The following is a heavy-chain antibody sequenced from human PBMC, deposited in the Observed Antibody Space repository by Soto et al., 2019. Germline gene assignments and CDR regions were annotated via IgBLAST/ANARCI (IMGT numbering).Heavy chain of an antibody. D-gene: IGHD3-3*01. Sequence: SETLSLTCTVSGGSISSYYWSWTRQPPGKGLEWIGYIYYSGSTNYNPSLKSRVTISVDTSKNQFSLKLSSVTAADTAVYYCARGDTIFGVSNWFDPWGQGTLVTVSS. J-gene: IGHJ5*02. CDR2: IYYSGST. CDR3: ARGDTIFGVSNWFDP. V-gene: IGHV4-59*01. CDR1: GGSISSYY.